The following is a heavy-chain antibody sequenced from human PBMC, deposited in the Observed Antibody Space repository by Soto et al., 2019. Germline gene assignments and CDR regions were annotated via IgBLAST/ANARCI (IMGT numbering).Heavy chain of an antibody. CDR2: IADSRDRT. V-gene: IGHV3-23*01. J-gene: IGHJ1*01. CDR1: GFTFRSYA. D-gene: IGHD2-15*01. Sequence: EVQLLESGGGLVQPGGSLRLSCAASGFTFRSYAMSWVRQAPGKGLEWVSVIADSRDRTYYADSVKGRFTISRDNSKNTLYLQMHNLRAEDTSTDYCAKGIDWGQGTRVTVSS. CDR3: AKGID.